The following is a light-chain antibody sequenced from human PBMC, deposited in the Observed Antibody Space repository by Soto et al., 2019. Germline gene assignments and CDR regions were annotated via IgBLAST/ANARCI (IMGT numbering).Light chain of an antibody. CDR3: QQLNSYPIT. Sequence: DIQMTQSPSSLSASVGDRVTITWQASQDISNYLNWYQRKPGKAPKLLIYDASNLETGVPSRFSGSGSGTDFTFTISSLQPEDIATYYCQQLNSYPITFGQGTRLEI. CDR2: DAS. J-gene: IGKJ5*01. V-gene: IGKV1-33*01. CDR1: QDISNY.